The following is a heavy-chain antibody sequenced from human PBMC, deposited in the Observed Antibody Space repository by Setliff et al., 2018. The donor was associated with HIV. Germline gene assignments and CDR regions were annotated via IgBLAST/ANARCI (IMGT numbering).Heavy chain of an antibody. V-gene: IGHV4-4*08. J-gene: IGHJ1*01. Sequence: SETLSLTCTVSGDSISSYYWTWIRQPPGKGLEWIGYIFISGITNYNPSLKSRVTISVDSSKNQFSLHLSSVTAADTAVYYCARDSPADGGNPGRFQRWGQGTLVTVSS. CDR2: IFISGIT. CDR3: ARDSPADGGNPGRFQR. CDR1: GDSISSYY. D-gene: IGHD2-15*01.